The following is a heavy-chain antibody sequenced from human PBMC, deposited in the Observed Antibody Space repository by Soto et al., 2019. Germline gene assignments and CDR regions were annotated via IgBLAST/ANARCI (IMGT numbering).Heavy chain of an antibody. Sequence: GGSLRLSCAASGFTSSNAWMSWVRQAPGKGLEWVGRIKSKTDGGTTDYAAPVKGRFTISRDDSKNTLYLQMNSLKTEDTAVYYCTTYYGGNAGAFDIWGQWTMVTVSS. CDR2: IKSKTDGGTT. CDR1: GFTSSNAW. V-gene: IGHV3-15*01. CDR3: TTYYGGNAGAFDI. D-gene: IGHD4-17*01. J-gene: IGHJ3*02.